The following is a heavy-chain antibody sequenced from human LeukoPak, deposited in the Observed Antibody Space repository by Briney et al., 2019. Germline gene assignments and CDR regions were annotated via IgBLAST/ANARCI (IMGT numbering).Heavy chain of an antibody. V-gene: IGHV3-15*01. Sequence: GGSLRLSCAASGFTVSNAWMSWVRQAPGKGLEWVGRISSQSEGGTTDYAAPVKGRFTISRDDSKNILYLQMNSLKTDDTAVYYCARWRSLDYWGQGTLVTVSS. CDR2: ISSQSEGGTT. D-gene: IGHD1-1*01. CDR3: ARWRSLDY. J-gene: IGHJ4*02. CDR1: GFTVSNAW.